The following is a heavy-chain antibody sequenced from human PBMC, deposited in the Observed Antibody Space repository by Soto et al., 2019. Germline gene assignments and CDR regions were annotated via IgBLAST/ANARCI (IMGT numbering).Heavy chain of an antibody. D-gene: IGHD2-15*01. CDR1: GGSISSYY. J-gene: IGHJ6*02. CDR3: ARQQQGRDRSCYYYGMDV. Sequence: SETLSLTCTVSGGSISSYYWSWIRQPPGKGLEWIGYIYYSGSTNYNPSLKSRVTISVDTSKNQFSLKLSSVTAADTAVYYCARQQQGRDRSCYYYGMDVWGQGTTVTVSS. V-gene: IGHV4-59*08. CDR2: IYYSGST.